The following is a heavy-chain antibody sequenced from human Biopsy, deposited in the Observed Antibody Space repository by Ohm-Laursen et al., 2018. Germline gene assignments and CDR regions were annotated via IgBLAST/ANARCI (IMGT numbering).Heavy chain of an antibody. CDR3: AADADGYYTEFDY. D-gene: IGHD3-3*01. Sequence: SVKVSCKASGGPSSNYAFSWVRQAPGQGLEWVGRIVPILGHLNYAQRFQGRVSTTADKSTTYVYMELSRLTSGDTAVYYCAADADGYYTEFDYWGPGTLVTVSS. CDR2: IVPILGHL. CDR1: GGPSSNYA. J-gene: IGHJ4*02. V-gene: IGHV1-69*04.